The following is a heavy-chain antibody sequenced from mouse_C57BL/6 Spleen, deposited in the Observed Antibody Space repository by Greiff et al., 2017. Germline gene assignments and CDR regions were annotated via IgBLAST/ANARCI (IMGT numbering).Heavy chain of an antibody. V-gene: IGHV1-80*01. CDR3: ARWYCNYVAY. D-gene: IGHD2-10*02. CDR1: GYAFSSYW. Sequence: QVQLQQSGAELVKPGASVKISCKASGYAFSSYWMNWVKQRPGKGLEWIGQIYPGDGDTTYNGTFKGKATLTADKSSSTAYMQLSSLTSEDSGVYFCARWYCNYVAYWGQGTLVTVSA. J-gene: IGHJ3*01. CDR2: IYPGDGDT.